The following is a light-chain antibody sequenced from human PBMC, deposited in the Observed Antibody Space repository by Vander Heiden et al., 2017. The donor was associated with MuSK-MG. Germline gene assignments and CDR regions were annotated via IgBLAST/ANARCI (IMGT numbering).Light chain of an antibody. Sequence: DIQMTQSPSSLSASVGDRVTITCQASQDISNYLNWYQQKPGKAPKLLIYDASNFVTGVPSRFSGSGSGTDFTFTIISLQPEDLATYYSQLDDNLPWTFGQGTKVEIK. CDR2: DAS. CDR3: QLDDNLPWT. V-gene: IGKV1-33*01. CDR1: QDISNY. J-gene: IGKJ1*01.